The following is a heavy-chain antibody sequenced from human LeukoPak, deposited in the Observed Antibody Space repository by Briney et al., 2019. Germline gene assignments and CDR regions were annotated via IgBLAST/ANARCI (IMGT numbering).Heavy chain of an antibody. D-gene: IGHD3-3*01. V-gene: IGHV3-30*02. CDR1: GFTFSSYE. Sequence: GGSLRLSCAASGFTFSSYEMNWVRQAPGKGLEWVAFIRYDGTNKYYTDSVQGRFIISRDNSKNTVYLQMNSLRGEDTAVCYCATYDFWSGYYDAFDIWGQGTMVTVSS. CDR2: IRYDGTNK. CDR3: ATYDFWSGYYDAFDI. J-gene: IGHJ3*02.